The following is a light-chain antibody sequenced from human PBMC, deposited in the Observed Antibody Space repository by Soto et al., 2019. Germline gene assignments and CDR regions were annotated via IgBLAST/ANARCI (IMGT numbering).Light chain of an antibody. CDR1: QSVSSSY. J-gene: IGKJ2*01. CDR2: GAS. V-gene: IGKV3-20*01. CDR3: QKYGSSPPYT. Sequence: EIVLTQSPGTLSLSPGERATLSCRASQSVSSSYLAWYQQKPGQAPRPLIYGASSRATGIPDRFSGSGSGTDFTLTISRLEPEDFAVYYCQKYGSSPPYTFGQGTKLEIK.